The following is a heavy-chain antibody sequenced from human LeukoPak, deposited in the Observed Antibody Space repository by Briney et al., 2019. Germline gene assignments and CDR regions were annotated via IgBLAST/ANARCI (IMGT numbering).Heavy chain of an antibody. CDR3: ARHEYSGSYYGLSWFDP. Sequence: SQTLSLTCTVSGGSISSGDYYWSWIRQPPGKGLEWIASIYYSGSTYYNPSLKSRVTISVDTSKNQLSLKLGSLTAADTAVYYCARHEYSGSYYGLSWFDPWGQGTLVTVSS. V-gene: IGHV4-39*01. J-gene: IGHJ5*02. D-gene: IGHD1-26*01. CDR2: IYYSGST. CDR1: GGSISSGDYY.